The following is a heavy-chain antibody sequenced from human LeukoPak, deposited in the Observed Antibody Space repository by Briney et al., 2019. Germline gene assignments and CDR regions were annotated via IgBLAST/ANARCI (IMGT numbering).Heavy chain of an antibody. D-gene: IGHD3-10*01. V-gene: IGHV3-23*01. CDR2: ISGSGGST. J-gene: IGHJ4*02. Sequence: GGSLRLSCAASGFTFSSYAMGWVRQAPGKGLEWVSAISGSGGSTYYADSVKGRFTISRDNSKNTLYLQMNSLRAEDTAVYYCAKDHYYGSGTILDYWGQGTLVTVSS. CDR3: AKDHYYGSGTILDY. CDR1: GFTFSSYA.